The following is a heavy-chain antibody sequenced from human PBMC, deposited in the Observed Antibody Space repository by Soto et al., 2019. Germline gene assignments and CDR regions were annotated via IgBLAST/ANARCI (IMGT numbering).Heavy chain of an antibody. Sequence: EVQLVESGGGLVQPGGSLRLSCAASGFTFSSYSMNWVRQAPGKGLEWVSYISSSSSTIYYADSVKGRFTISRDNAKNSLYLQMNSLRDEDTAVYYCARRVRDPIRGSGSGRGDDYWGQGTLVTVSS. CDR3: ARRVRDPIRGSGSGRGDDY. CDR1: GFTFSSYS. CDR2: ISSSSSTI. D-gene: IGHD3-10*01. V-gene: IGHV3-48*02. J-gene: IGHJ4*02.